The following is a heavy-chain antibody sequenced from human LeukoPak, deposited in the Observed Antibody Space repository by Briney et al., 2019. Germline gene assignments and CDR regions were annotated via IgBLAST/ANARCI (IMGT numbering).Heavy chain of an antibody. CDR2: IYYSGST. V-gene: IGHV4-39*07. CDR3: ARYMGISLGAALDI. D-gene: IGHD7-27*01. J-gene: IGHJ3*02. Sequence: PSETLSLTCTVSGGSISSSSYYWGWIRQPPGKGLEWMGSIYYSGSTYYNPSLKSRVTISVDTSQNQFSVKLSAVTAADRAVYYSARYMGISLGAALDIWGQGTIVTVSS. CDR1: GGSISSSSYY.